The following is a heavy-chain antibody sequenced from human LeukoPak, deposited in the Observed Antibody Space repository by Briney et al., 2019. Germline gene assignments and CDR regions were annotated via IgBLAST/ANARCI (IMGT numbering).Heavy chain of an antibody. J-gene: IGHJ4*02. Sequence: GGSLRLSCAASGFTFSSYAMSWVSQAPGKGLEWVSAISGSGGSTDYADSVKGRFTISRDNSKNTLYLQMNSLRAEDTAVYYCAKDLTRIVVVPAATPDGWGQGTLVTVSS. CDR2: ISGSGGST. D-gene: IGHD2-2*01. CDR3: AKDLTRIVVVPAATPDG. V-gene: IGHV3-23*01. CDR1: GFTFSSYA.